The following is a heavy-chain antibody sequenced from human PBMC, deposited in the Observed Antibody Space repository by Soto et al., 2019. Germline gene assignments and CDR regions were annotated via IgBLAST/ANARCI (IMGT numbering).Heavy chain of an antibody. V-gene: IGHV3-23*01. D-gene: IGHD4-17*01. CDR1: GFTLSSYA. CDR2: ISGSGGST. Sequence: GGSLRLSCAASGFTLSSYAMSWARQSPGKGLEWVSAISGSGGSTYYADSVKGRFTISRDNSKNTLYLQMNSLRAEDTAVYYCAKGPTGSFLENMYYGMDVWGQGTTVTVSS. J-gene: IGHJ6*02. CDR3: AKGPTGSFLENMYYGMDV.